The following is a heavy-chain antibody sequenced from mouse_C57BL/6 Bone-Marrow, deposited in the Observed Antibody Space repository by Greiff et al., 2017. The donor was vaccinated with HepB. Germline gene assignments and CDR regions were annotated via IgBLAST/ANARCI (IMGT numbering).Heavy chain of an antibody. CDR1: GYTFTSYW. Sequence: QVQLQQPGAELVRPGTSVKLSCKASGYTFTSYWMHWVKQRPGQGLEWIGVIDPSDSYTNYNQKFKGKATLTVDTSSSTAYMQLSSLTSEDSAVYYWARRRLRGQDWFAYWCQGTLVTVSA. J-gene: IGHJ3*01. CDR2: IDPSDSYT. V-gene: IGHV1-59*01. CDR3: ARRRLRGQDWFAY. D-gene: IGHD2-2*01.